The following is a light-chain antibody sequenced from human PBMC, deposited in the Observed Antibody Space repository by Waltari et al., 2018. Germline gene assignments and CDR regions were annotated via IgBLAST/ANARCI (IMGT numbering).Light chain of an antibody. V-gene: IGKV3-15*01. J-gene: IGKJ2*01. CDR3: QQYNNRPYT. Sequence: EIVMKQSPATLSVYPGDRATLSRRASQSVSNNLAWYQQKPGQAPRLLIYGASTRATGIPARFSGSGSGTQFPLTISSLQSEDFLVYYCQQYNNRPYTFGQGTKLEIK. CDR1: QSVSNN. CDR2: GAS.